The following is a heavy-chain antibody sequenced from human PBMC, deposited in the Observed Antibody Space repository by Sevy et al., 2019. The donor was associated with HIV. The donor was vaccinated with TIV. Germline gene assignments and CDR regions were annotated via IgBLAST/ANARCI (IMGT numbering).Heavy chain of an antibody. CDR2: ISRSGTSI. CDR1: GFNFRTFT. V-gene: IGHV3-21*01. D-gene: IGHD3-3*01. J-gene: IGHJ6*02. CDR3: ARGVDFLDV. Sequence: GGSLRLSCAASGFNFRTFTINWVRQAPGKGLEWVSSISRSGTSIYYAVSVKGRLTISRDNAKTSLYLQMNSLRAEDTAVYFCARGVDFLDVWGQGTTVTVSS.